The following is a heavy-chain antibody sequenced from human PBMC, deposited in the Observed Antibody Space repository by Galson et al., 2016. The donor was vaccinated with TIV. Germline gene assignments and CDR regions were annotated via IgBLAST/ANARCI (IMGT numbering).Heavy chain of an antibody. CDR1: GFTFSNFV. D-gene: IGHD1-14*01. Sequence: SLRLSCAASGFTFSNFVMHWVRQAPGRGLEWVALIWYDGTNKYYENSVKGRFTISRDNSKNSMYLQMSSLRVEEMGVYYCARERGNRGIIDFWGQGTLV. V-gene: IGHV3-33*01. CDR3: ARERGNRGIIDF. J-gene: IGHJ4*02. CDR2: IWYDGTNK.